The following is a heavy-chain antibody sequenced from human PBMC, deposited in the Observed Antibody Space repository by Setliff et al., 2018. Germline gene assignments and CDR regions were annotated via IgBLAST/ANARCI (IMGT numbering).Heavy chain of an antibody. Sequence: GGSLRLSCAASGFSFSSYWMHWVRQGPGKGLGWVSRINSDESRTNYVGSVKGRFTISRDNAKNTLYLEMTSLRAEDTAVYYCARDREADGNYDMDVWGKGTTVTVSS. CDR3: ARDREADGNYDMDV. CDR2: INSDESRT. V-gene: IGHV3-74*01. D-gene: IGHD1-1*01. CDR1: GFSFSSYW. J-gene: IGHJ6*03.